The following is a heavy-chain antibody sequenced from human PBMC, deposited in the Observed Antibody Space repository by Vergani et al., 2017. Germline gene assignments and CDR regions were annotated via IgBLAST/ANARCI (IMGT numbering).Heavy chain of an antibody. J-gene: IGHJ6*02. Sequence: VQLLESGGGLVQPGGSLRLSCAASGFTFSSYAMHWVRQAPGKGLEWVAVISYDGSNKYYADSVKGRFTISRDNSKNTLYLQMNSLRAEDTAVYYCARDHXYYYDSSGSPGSGRYYYGMDVWGQGTTVTVSS. CDR1: GFTFSSYA. V-gene: IGHV3-30-3*01. D-gene: IGHD3-22*01. CDR2: ISYDGSNK. CDR3: ARDHXYYYDSSGSPGSGRYYYGMDV.